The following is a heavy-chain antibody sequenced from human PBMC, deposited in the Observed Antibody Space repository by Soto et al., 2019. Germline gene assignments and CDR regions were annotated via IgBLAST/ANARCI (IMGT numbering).Heavy chain of an antibody. D-gene: IGHD6-13*01. V-gene: IGHV4-4*02. CDR2: IYHSGST. Sequence: SETLSLTCAVSGGSISSSNWWSWVRQPPGKGLEWIGEIYHSGSTNYNPSLKSRVTISVDKSKNQFSLKLSSVTAADTAVYYCARDSDIDSSAAXSDAFDIWGQGTMVTVSS. CDR1: GGSISSSNW. CDR3: ARDSDIDSSAAXSDAFDI. J-gene: IGHJ3*02.